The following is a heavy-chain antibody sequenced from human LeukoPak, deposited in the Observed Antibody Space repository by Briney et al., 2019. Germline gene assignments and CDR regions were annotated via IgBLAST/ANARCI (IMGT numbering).Heavy chain of an antibody. CDR2: INWNGGST. V-gene: IGHV3-20*04. J-gene: IGHJ3*02. D-gene: IGHD3-22*01. CDR1: GFTFDDYG. Sequence: GGSLRLSCAASGFTFDDYGMSWVRQAPGKGLEWVSGINWNGGSTGYADSVKGRFTISRDNAKNSLYLQMNSLRAEDMALYYCAKIERNYYDSSGYIQGDAFDIWGQGTMVTVSS. CDR3: AKIERNYYDSSGYIQGDAFDI.